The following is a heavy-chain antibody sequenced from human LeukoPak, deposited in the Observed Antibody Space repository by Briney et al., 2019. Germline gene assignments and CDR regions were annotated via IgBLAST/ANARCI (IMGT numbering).Heavy chain of an antibody. CDR3: ASYSSSYSYNWFDP. Sequence: SETLSLTCTVSGGSVSSSSYYWGWIRQPPGKGLEWIGSIYYSGSTYYNPSLKSRVSISVDTSKNQFSLKLNSLTAADTAVYYCASYSSSYSYNWFDPWGQGTLVTVSS. J-gene: IGHJ5*02. CDR2: IYYSGST. D-gene: IGHD6-6*01. V-gene: IGHV4-39*07. CDR1: GGSVSSSSYY.